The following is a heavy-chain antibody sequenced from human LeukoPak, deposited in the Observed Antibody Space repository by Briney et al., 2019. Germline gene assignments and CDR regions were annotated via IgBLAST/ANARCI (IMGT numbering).Heavy chain of an antibody. Sequence: ASVKLSCKASGYTFTGYYMHWVRQAPGQGPEWMGWINPNRGGTNYAQKFQGRVTMTRDTYISTAYMELSRPTSDATAVYYCARDRMAVVVVGALPRSSRLDVWGQGTTVTVSS. J-gene: IGHJ6*02. V-gene: IGHV1-2*02. CDR1: GYTFTGYY. CDR3: ARDRMAVVVVGALPRSSRLDV. D-gene: IGHD2-15*01. CDR2: INPNRGGT.